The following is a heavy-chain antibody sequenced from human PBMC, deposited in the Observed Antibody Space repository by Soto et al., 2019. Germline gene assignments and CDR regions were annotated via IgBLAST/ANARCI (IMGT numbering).Heavy chain of an antibody. CDR2: IYYSGST. CDR3: ARINSAHYGMDV. J-gene: IGHJ6*02. Sequence: SETLSLTCTVSGGSISSSSYYWGWIRQPPGKGLEWIGNIYYSGSTYYNPSLKSRVTISVDTSKNQFSLKLSSVTAADTAVYCCARINSAHYGMDVWGQGTTVTVSS. D-gene: IGHD6-6*01. CDR1: GGSISSSSYY. V-gene: IGHV4-39*01.